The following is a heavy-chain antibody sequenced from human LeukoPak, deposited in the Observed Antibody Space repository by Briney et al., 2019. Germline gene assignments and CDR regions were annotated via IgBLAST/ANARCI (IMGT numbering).Heavy chain of an antibody. D-gene: IGHD2-21*02. CDR2: FDHEDGET. CDR3: AAPLYCGGDCSDAFDI. CDR1: RYTLTELS. V-gene: IGHV1-24*01. Sequence: ASVKVSCKVSRYTLTELSMHWVRQAPGRGLEWMGGFDHEDGETTYAQKFQGRVTMTEDTSTDTAYMELSSLRSEDTAVYYCAAPLYCGGDCSDAFDIWGQGTMVTVSP. J-gene: IGHJ3*02.